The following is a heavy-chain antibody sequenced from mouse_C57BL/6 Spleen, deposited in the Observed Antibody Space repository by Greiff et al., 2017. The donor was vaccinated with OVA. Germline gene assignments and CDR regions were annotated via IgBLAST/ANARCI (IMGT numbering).Heavy chain of an antibody. Sequence: EVNVVESGGDLVKPGGSLKLSCAASGFTFSSYGMSWVRQTPDKRLEWVATISSGGSYTYYPDSVKGRFTISRDNAKNTLYLQMSSLKSEDTAMYYCARHDSSDVWFAYWGQGTLVTVSA. J-gene: IGHJ3*01. D-gene: IGHD3-2*02. V-gene: IGHV5-6*01. CDR3: ARHDSSDVWFAY. CDR2: ISSGGSYT. CDR1: GFTFSSYG.